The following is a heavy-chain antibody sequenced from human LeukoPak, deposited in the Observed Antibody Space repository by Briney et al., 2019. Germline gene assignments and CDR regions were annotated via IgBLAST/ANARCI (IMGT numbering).Heavy chain of an antibody. CDR3: TKGSAITPLAWFDP. J-gene: IGHJ5*02. D-gene: IGHD5/OR15-5a*01. CDR2: ISGGGSST. Sequence: GGSPRLSCAAYGFTFSSYAMSWVRQAPGKGLGWVSSISGGGSSTYYADSVKSRLTISRDNSKNTLFLQMNSLRAEDTSVYYCTKGSAITPLAWFDPWGQGTLVTVSS. V-gene: IGHV3-23*01. CDR1: GFTFSSYA.